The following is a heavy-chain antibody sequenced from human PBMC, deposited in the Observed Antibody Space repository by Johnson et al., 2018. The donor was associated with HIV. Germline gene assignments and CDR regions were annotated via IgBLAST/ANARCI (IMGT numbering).Heavy chain of an antibody. CDR2: IYSGGST. D-gene: IGHD2/OR15-2a*01. J-gene: IGHJ3*02. CDR3: VFFYASFDI. Sequence: VHLVESGGGVVQPGRSLRLSCAASGFTVSSNYMSWVRQAPGKGLEWVSVIYSGGSTYYADSVKGRFTISRDNAKNSLYLQMNSLRTEDTAVYYCVFFYASFDIWGQGTMVTVSS. V-gene: IGHV3-66*02. CDR1: GFTVSSNY.